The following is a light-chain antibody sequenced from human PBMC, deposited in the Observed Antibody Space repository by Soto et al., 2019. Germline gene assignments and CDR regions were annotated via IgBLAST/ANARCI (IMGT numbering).Light chain of an antibody. CDR2: GAS. J-gene: IGKJ5*01. CDR3: QKYNSAPLT. CDR1: QSVTSNY. Sequence: EIVLTQSSGTLSLSPGERATLSCRASQSVTSNYLAWYQQKPGQAPSLLISGASSRAAGISDKFSGSGSGTDFTLTISRLEPEDVATYYCQKYNSAPLTFGQGTRLEIK. V-gene: IGKV3-20*01.